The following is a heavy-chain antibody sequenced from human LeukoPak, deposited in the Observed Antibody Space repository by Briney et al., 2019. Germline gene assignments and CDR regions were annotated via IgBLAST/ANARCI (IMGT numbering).Heavy chain of an antibody. V-gene: IGHV3-74*01. CDR3: ARGGFIVGANQYFQW. D-gene: IGHD3-16*02. J-gene: IGHJ4*02. Sequence: PGGSLRLPCVASGFTFDRHWMHWVRQAPGKGLVWVSRIDTDGSDRGYAESVKGRFTISRDNTKNTLYLQMDSLRVEDTAVYYCARGGFIVGANQYFQWWGQGTRVIVSS. CDR2: IDTDGSDR. CDR1: GFTFDRHW.